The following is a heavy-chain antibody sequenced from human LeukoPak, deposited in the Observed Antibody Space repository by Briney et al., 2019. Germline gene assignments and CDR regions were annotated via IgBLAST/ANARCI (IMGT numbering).Heavy chain of an antibody. CDR1: GGSISSYY. Sequence: SETLSLTCTVSGGSISSYYWSWIRQPPGKGLEWIGYIYYSGSTNYNPSLKSRVTISVDTSKNQFPLKLSSVTAADTAVYYCASGIAVAGTRGDYWGQGTLVTVSS. CDR3: ASGIAVAGTRGDY. V-gene: IGHV4-59*01. J-gene: IGHJ4*02. CDR2: IYYSGST. D-gene: IGHD6-19*01.